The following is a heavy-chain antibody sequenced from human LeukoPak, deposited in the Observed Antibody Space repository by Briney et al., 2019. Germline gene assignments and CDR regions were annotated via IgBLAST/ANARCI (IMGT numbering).Heavy chain of an antibody. V-gene: IGHV4-61*02. CDR1: GGSISSGSYY. Sequence: PSQTLSLTCTVSGGSISSGSYYWSWIRQPAGKGLEWIGRIYISGSTNYNPSLKSRVTISVDTSKNQFSLKLSSVTAADTAVYYCARASSSPNRGVISSNYYYYGMDVWGQGTTVTVSS. CDR2: IYISGST. D-gene: IGHD3-10*01. J-gene: IGHJ6*02. CDR3: ARASSSPNRGVISSNYYYYGMDV.